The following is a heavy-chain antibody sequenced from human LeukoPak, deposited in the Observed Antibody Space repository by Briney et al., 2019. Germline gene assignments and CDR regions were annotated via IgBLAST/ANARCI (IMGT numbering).Heavy chain of an antibody. V-gene: IGHV1-18*01. Sequence: ASVKVSCKASGYTFTSYGISWVRQAPRQGLEWMGWISAYNGNTNYAQKLQGRVTMTTDTSTSTAYMELRSLRSDDTAVYYCARGGVTIFGVVPYYYYYMDVWGKGTTVTVSS. J-gene: IGHJ6*03. D-gene: IGHD3-3*01. CDR2: ISAYNGNT. CDR1: GYTFTSYG. CDR3: ARGGVTIFGVVPYYYYYMDV.